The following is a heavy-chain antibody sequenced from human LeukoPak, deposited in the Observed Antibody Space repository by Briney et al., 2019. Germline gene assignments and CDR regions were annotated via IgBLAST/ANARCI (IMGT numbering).Heavy chain of an antibody. CDR1: GGTFSSYA. D-gene: IGHD3-16*02. CDR2: IIPIFGTA. Sequence: SVKVSCKASGGTFSSYAISWVRQAPGQGLEWMGRIIPIFGTANYAQKFQGRVTITTDESTSTAYMELSSLRSEDTAVYYCAIIYDYVRGSYRYWGQGTLVTVSS. V-gene: IGHV1-69*05. CDR3: AIIYDYVRGSYRY. J-gene: IGHJ4*02.